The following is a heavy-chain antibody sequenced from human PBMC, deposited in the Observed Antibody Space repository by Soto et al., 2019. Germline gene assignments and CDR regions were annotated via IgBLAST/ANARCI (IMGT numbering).Heavy chain of an antibody. CDR1: GYTFTSYG. Sequence: ASVKVSCKASGYTFTSYGISWVRQAPGQGLEWMGWISAYNGNTNYAQKLQGRVTMTTDTSTSTAYMELRSLRSDDTAVYYCARVYDSSSWPPVDYWGQGTLVTVSS. CDR3: ARVYDSSSWPPVDY. V-gene: IGHV1-18*01. J-gene: IGHJ4*02. D-gene: IGHD6-13*01. CDR2: ISAYNGNT.